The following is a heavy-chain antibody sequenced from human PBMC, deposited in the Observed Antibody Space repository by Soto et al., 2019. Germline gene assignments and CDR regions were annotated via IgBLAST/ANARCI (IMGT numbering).Heavy chain of an antibody. CDR1: GGSFSGYD. V-gene: IGHV4-34*01. CDR2: INHSGST. Sequence: SETLSLTCAVYGGSFSGYDWSWIRQPPGKGLEWVGEINHSGSTNYNPSLKRRVTISVDTSKNQFSLKLSSVTAADTAVYYCARGRIAARWAYFDYWGQGTLVTVSS. J-gene: IGHJ4*02. CDR3: ARGRIAARWAYFDY. D-gene: IGHD6-6*01.